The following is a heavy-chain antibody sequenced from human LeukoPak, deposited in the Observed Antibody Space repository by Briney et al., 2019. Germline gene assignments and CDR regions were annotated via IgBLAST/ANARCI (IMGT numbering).Heavy chain of an antibody. CDR1: GYTVTGYY. V-gene: IGHV1-2*02. CDR3: ARGHYDSRGYYHIDY. D-gene: IGHD3-22*01. Sequence: ASVKVSCKASGYTVTGYYLHWVRQAPGQGHEWMGWINPNSGGTNYAQKFQGRVTMTRDTSISTAYMELSRLRSDDTAVYYCARGHYDSRGYYHIDYWGQGTLVTVSS. J-gene: IGHJ4*02. CDR2: INPNSGGT.